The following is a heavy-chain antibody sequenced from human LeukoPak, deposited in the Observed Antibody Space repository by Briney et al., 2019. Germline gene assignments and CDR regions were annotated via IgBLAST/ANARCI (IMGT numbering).Heavy chain of an antibody. CDR2: INPNSGGT. Sequence: ASVKVSCKASRYTFTGYYMHWVRQAPGQGLEWMGWINPNSGGTNYAQKFQGRVTMTRDTSISTAYMELSRLRSDDTAVYYCARAEQDILTGYYWFDPWGQGTLVTVSS. CDR3: ARAEQDILTGYYWFDP. J-gene: IGHJ5*02. V-gene: IGHV1-2*02. CDR1: RYTFTGYY. D-gene: IGHD3-9*01.